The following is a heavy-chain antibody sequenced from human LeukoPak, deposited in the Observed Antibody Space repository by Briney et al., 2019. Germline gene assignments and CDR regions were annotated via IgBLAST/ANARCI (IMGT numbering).Heavy chain of an antibody. CDR1: GYTFTSYE. D-gene: IGHD6-19*01. CDR3: ARGSGWVTRDRVLDP. CDR2: MNPHTGNT. Sequence: ASVKVPCKASGYTFTSYEINWVRQATGQGLEWMGWMNPHTGNTGYAQKFQGRATMTRNTSISTAYMELSSLRVEDTAVYYCARGSGWVTRDRVLDPWGQGTLVTVSS. V-gene: IGHV1-8*01. J-gene: IGHJ5*02.